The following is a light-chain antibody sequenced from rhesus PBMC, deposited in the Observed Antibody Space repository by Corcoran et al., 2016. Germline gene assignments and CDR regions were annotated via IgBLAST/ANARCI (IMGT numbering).Light chain of an antibody. Sequence: DIQMTQSPSSLSASVGDTVTITCRASQSISSWLDWYQQKPGKALKLLIYKASSLQSGVPSRFSGSGSGTDFTLTISSLQPEDFATYYCLQYSSSPPLTFGGGTKVEIK. J-gene: IGKJ4*01. CDR2: KAS. CDR1: QSISSW. CDR3: LQYSSSPPLT. V-gene: IGKV1-22*01.